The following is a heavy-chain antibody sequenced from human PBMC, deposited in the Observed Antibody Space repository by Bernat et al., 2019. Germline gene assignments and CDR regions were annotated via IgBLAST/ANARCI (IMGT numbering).Heavy chain of an antibody. V-gene: IGHV3-15*01. Sequence: EVQLVESGGGLVKPGGSLRLSCAASGFTFSNAWMSWVRQAPGKGLEWVGRIKSKTDGGTTDYAAPVKGRFTISREDSKNTLYLQMNSLKTEDTAVYYCTTVLWFGGRFDPWGQGTLVTVSS. D-gene: IGHD3-10*01. CDR2: IKSKTDGGTT. CDR3: TTVLWFGGRFDP. CDR1: GFTFSNAW. J-gene: IGHJ5*02.